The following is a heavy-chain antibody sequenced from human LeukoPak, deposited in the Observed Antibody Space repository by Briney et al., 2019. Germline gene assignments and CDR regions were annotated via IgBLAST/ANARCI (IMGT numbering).Heavy chain of an antibody. Sequence: HPGGSLRLSCAASGFTVSSNYMSWVRQAPGKGLEWVSVIYSGGSTYYADSVKDRFTISRDNSKNTLYLQMNSLRVEDTAVYYCAREIYCSASSCTGGVFDIWGQGTMVTVSS. CDR1: GFTVSSNY. D-gene: IGHD2-15*01. J-gene: IGHJ3*02. CDR3: AREIYCSASSCTGGVFDI. CDR2: IYSGGST. V-gene: IGHV3-53*01.